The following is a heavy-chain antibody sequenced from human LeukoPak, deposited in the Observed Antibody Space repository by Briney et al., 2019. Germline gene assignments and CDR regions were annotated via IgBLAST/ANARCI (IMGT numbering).Heavy chain of an antibody. CDR2: ISSSGSTI. Sequence: GGSLRFSCAASGFTFSSYEMNWVRQAPGKGLEWVSYISSSGSTIYYADSVKGRFTISRDNAKNSLYLQMNSLRAEDTAVYYCARVTGELPYWGQGTLVTVSS. V-gene: IGHV3-48*03. J-gene: IGHJ4*02. D-gene: IGHD1-26*01. CDR3: ARVTGELPY. CDR1: GFTFSSYE.